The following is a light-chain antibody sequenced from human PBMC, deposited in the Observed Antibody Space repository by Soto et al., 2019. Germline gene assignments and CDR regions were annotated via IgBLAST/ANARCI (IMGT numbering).Light chain of an antibody. CDR3: QQYKSYPLT. CDR2: EAT. Sequence: DLQMTQSPSSLSASVGDSVTITCRASQGIHNYLAWFQHKPGKAPRSLIYEATTTQSGVPPKFSASGSGTDFTLTITSLQPEDFATYYCQQYKSYPLTFGGGTKVEIK. CDR1: QGIHNY. J-gene: IGKJ4*01. V-gene: IGKV1-16*02.